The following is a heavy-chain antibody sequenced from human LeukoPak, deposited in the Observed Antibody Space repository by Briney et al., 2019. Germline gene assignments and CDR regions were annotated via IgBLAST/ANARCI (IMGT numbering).Heavy chain of an antibody. CDR3: ARVPKSKAYCGGDCYPPLLVPDY. J-gene: IGHJ4*02. CDR2: INTNTGNP. V-gene: IGHV7-4-1*02. D-gene: IGHD2-21*02. CDR1: GYTFTSYA. Sequence: ASVKVSCKASGYTFTSYAMNWVRQAPGQGLEWMGWINTNTGNPTYAQGFTGRFVFSLDTSVSTAYLQISSLKAEDTAVYYCARVPKSKAYCGGDCYPPLLVPDYWGQGTLVTVSS.